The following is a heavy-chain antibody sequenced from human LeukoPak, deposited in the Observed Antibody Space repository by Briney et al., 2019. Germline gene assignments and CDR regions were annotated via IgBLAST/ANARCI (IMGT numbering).Heavy chain of an antibody. D-gene: IGHD2-2*01. CDR3: ARQLCSTTCYGADY. CDR2: IYPADSET. J-gene: IGHJ4*02. Sequence: GESLKISCKASGYSFTTNWIGWVRQMPGKGLEWMGIIYPADSETIYGLSFEGQVTISADKSISTAYLQWSSLKASDTAMCYCARQLCSTTCYGADYWGQGTLVTVSS. V-gene: IGHV5-51*01. CDR1: GYSFTTNW.